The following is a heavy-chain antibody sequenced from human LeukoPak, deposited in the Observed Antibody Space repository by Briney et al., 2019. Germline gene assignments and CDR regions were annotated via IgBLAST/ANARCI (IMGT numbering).Heavy chain of an antibody. D-gene: IGHD6-6*01. CDR3: AREGYSSSSAGWGWFDP. V-gene: IGHV3-66*01. CDR1: GFTVSSNY. Sequence: PGGSLRLSCAASGFTVSSNYMSWVRQAPGKGLEWVSVIYSGGSTYYAGSVKGRFTISRDNSKNTLYLQMNSLRAEDTAVYYCAREGYSSSSAGWGWFDPWGQGTLVTVSS. CDR2: IYSGGST. J-gene: IGHJ5*02.